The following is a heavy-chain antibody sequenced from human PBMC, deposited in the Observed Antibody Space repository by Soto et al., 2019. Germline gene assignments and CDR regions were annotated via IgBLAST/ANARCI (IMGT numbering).Heavy chain of an antibody. CDR3: ARESDWYYDSSGHFDY. D-gene: IGHD3-22*01. CDR2: ISSSSSTI. V-gene: IGHV3-48*02. J-gene: IGHJ4*02. Sequence: EVQLVESGGGLVQPGGSLRLSCAASGFTFSSYSMNWVRQAPGKGLEWVSYISSSSSTIYYADSVKGRFTISRDNAKNSLYLQMNSLRDEDTAVYYCARESDWYYDSSGHFDYWGQGTLVTVSS. CDR1: GFTFSSYS.